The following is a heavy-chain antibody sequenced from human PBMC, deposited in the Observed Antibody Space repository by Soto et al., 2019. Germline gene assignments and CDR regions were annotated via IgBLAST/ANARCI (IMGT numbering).Heavy chain of an antibody. CDR2: ISTYNGNT. D-gene: IGHD2-15*01. Sequence: QVQLVQSGAEVKKPGASVKVSCKVSVYTFTSYDISWVRQAPGQGLEWMGWISTYNGNTNYAQKLQGRVTMTTATSTSTAYMELRSLRSDDTAVYYCARGFRVAATRWWFDPWGQGTLVTVSS. V-gene: IGHV1-18*01. CDR3: ARGFRVAATRWWFDP. J-gene: IGHJ5*02. CDR1: VYTFTSYD.